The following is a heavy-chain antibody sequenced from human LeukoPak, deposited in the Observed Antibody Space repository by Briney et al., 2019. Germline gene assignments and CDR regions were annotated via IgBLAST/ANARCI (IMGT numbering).Heavy chain of an antibody. V-gene: IGHV3-33*01. J-gene: IGHJ4*02. CDR1: GFTFSTYG. Sequence: GGSLRLSCAASGFTFSTYGMQWVRQAPGKGLEWVAVIWYDGSKKYYADSVKGRFTISRDDSENTLYLQVNSLRGEDTAVYYCARDPASAGVYFDSWGQGTLVTVSS. CDR3: ARDPASAGVYFDS. CDR2: IWYDGSKK. D-gene: IGHD6-13*01.